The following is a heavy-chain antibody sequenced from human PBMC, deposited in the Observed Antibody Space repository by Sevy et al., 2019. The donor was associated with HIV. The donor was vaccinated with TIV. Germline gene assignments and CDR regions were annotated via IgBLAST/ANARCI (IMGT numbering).Heavy chain of an antibody. J-gene: IGHJ3*02. Sequence: GGSLRLSCAASGFTFSSFAMSWVRQTPGKGLEWVAGLNGSGDHTYYPHTMNGPFTISRDNSKNTLYLQMNSLRADDTAVYYCAKDNDSGSYLNDTFDTWGQGTMVTVSS. CDR1: GFTFSSFA. V-gene: IGHV3-23*01. CDR2: LNGSGDHT. D-gene: IGHD1-26*01. CDR3: AKDNDSGSYLNDTFDT.